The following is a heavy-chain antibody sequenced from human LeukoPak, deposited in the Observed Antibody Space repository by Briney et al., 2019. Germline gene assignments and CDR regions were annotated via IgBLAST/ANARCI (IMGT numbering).Heavy chain of an antibody. CDR3: ARGGYDYVWGSYRRRPLDY. Sequence: GGSLRLSCAASGFTFSSYGMHWVRQAPGKGLEWVAVIWYDGSNKYYAYSVKGRFTISRDNSKNTLYLQMNSLRAEDTAVYYCARGGYDYVWGSYRRRPLDYWGQGTLVTVSS. V-gene: IGHV3-33*01. J-gene: IGHJ4*02. CDR2: IWYDGSNK. CDR1: GFTFSSYG. D-gene: IGHD3-16*02.